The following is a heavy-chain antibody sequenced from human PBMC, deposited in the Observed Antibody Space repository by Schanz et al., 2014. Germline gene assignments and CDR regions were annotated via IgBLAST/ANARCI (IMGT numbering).Heavy chain of an antibody. CDR3: ARATVTVGPYHYYMDV. Sequence: QVQLVQSAPEVKKPGASVKVSCEISGYTVSALAMHWVRQAPGQGLEWMGWMNPNSGNTGYAQKFQVRVTMTRHTSISTAYMELSSLRSEDTAVYYCARATVTVGPYHYYMDVWGKGTTVTVSS. CDR2: MNPNSGNT. J-gene: IGHJ6*03. CDR1: GYTVSALA. V-gene: IGHV1-8*01. D-gene: IGHD4-17*01.